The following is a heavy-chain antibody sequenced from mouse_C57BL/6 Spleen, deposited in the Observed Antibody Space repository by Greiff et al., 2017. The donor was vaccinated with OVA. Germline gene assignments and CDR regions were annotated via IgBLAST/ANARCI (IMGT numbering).Heavy chain of an antibody. CDR2: IDPSDSYT. J-gene: IGHJ1*03. Sequence: QVQLQQSGAELVKPGASVKLSCKASGYTFTSYWMQWVKQRPGQGLEWIGEIDPSDSYTNYNQKFKGKATLTVETASSTAYMQLSSLTSEDSAVYYCARNYYGSPFDVWGTGTTVTVSS. V-gene: IGHV1-50*01. CDR3: ARNYYGSPFDV. D-gene: IGHD1-1*01. CDR1: GYTFTSYW.